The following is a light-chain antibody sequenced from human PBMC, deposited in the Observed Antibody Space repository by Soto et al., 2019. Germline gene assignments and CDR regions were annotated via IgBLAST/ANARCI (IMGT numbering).Light chain of an antibody. V-gene: IGKV2-30*02. J-gene: IGKJ2*01. CDR1: QGLVHSNGGTL. CDR2: QVS. CDR3: MQGTHWPYT. Sequence: DVVMTQSPVSLPVTLGQPASISCRSNQGLVHSNGGTLLSWFQQRPGQSPRRLIHQVSIRASGVPDRFTGSGSGTDFTLEISRVEAEDIGVYYCMQGTHWPYTFGQGTKLEI.